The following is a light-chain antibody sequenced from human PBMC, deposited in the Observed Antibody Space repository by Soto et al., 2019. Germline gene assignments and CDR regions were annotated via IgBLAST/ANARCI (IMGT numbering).Light chain of an antibody. Sequence: EIVLTQSPASLSLSTGEISTLSCRASQSVNIYLAWYQQKPGQAPRLLIDDAFNRATGIPARCSGSGSWTDFTLTSSSLQPDDFATYYCQQYNSYSGTFGQGTKVDIK. V-gene: IGKV3-11*01. CDR2: DAF. J-gene: IGKJ1*01. CDR1: QSVNIY. CDR3: QQYNSYSGT.